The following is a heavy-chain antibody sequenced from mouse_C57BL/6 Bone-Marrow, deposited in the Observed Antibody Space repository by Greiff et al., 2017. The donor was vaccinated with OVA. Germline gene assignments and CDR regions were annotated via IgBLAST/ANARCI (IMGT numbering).Heavy chain of an antibody. Sequence: QVQLQESGPGLVQPSQSLSITCTVSGFSLTSYGVHWVRQSPGKGLEWLGVIWSGGGTDYNAAFISRLGISKDNSKSQVFFKMNSLQADDTAIYYCARRRGYYAMDYWGQGTSVTVSS. CDR1: GFSLTSYG. CDR2: IWSGGGT. V-gene: IGHV2-2*01. J-gene: IGHJ4*01. CDR3: ARRRGYYAMDY.